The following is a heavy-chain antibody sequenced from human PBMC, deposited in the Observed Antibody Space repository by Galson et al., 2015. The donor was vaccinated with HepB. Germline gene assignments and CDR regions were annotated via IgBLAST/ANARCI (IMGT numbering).Heavy chain of an antibody. Sequence: SETLSLTCTVSGGSIAGSSYSWGWIRQPPGKGLEWIGSIYYSGSTYYNASLKSRVTISVDTSKNQFSLKLSSVTAADTAVYYCARQFDYWGQGTLVTVSS. CDR2: IYYSGST. CDR1: GGSIAGSSYS. CDR3: ARQFDY. J-gene: IGHJ4*02. V-gene: IGHV4-39*01.